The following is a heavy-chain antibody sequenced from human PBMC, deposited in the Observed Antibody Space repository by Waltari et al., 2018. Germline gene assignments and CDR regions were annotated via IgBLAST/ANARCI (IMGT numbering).Heavy chain of an antibody. CDR2: IYHSGST. CDR1: GYSISRGHY. V-gene: IGHV4-38-2*02. CDR3: ASDSGFDAYDS. Sequence: QVRLQESGPGLVKPSETLSLVCTVSGYSISRGHYWGWIRQPPGKGLEWLGSIYHSGSTYSNPSLMSRVTMSVDTSKNQFSLKLSSVTAADTAIYFCASDSGFDAYDSWGQGTLVTVSS. J-gene: IGHJ5*01. D-gene: IGHD1-26*01.